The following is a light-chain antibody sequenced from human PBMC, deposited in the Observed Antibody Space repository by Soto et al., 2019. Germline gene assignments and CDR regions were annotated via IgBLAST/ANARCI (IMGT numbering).Light chain of an antibody. CDR2: ANN. CDR1: ISNIVAGYD. V-gene: IGLV1-40*01. J-gene: IGLJ2*01. CDR3: QSYDSSLSGHVV. Sequence: QSVLTQPPSVSGAPGQRVTISCTGSISNIVAGYDVHWYQQLPGTAPKLLIYANNNRPSGVPDRFSCSKSGTSASLAITGLQAEDEADYYCQSYDSSLSGHVVFGGGTKLTVL.